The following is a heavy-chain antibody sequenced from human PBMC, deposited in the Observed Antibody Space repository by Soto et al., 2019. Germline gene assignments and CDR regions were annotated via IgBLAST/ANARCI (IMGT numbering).Heavy chain of an antibody. J-gene: IGHJ6*02. CDR1: GFTLSSYS. CDR2: ISSDGTEK. V-gene: IGHV3-30*04. D-gene: IGHD5-18*01. CDR3: VRMFGFSYGPANRGMDV. Sequence: QVQLVESGGGVAQPGRSLRLFCAASGFTLSSYSLHWVRQSPGKRLEWVAAISSDGTEKHYADSVKGRFTISRDNSKNTLSLQLNSLRIEDTAVYYCVRMFGFSYGPANRGMDVWGQGTTVTVSS.